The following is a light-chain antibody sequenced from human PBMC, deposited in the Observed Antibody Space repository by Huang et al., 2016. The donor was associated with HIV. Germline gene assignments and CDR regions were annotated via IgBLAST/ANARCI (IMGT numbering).Light chain of an antibody. CDR3: QQYDNWPPGLT. J-gene: IGKJ4*01. CDR2: DTS. V-gene: IGKV3D-15*01. CDR1: QNVRSN. Sequence: EIVMTQSPDTLSVSPGGGATLSCRASQNVRSNLALYQQTPGQAPRLLIYDTSTRASGVPARFSGSGSGTEFTLTISGLQSEDFAVYYCQQYDNWPPGLTFGGGTKVEI.